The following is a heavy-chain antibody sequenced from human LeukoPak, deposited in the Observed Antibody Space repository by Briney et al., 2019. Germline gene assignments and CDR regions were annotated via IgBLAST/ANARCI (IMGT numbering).Heavy chain of an antibody. D-gene: IGHD3-10*01. Sequence: SETLSLTCTVSGYSISSGYYWGWIRQPPGKGLEWIGGIYHSGSTYYNPSLKSRVTISVDTSKNQFSLKLSSVTAADTAVYYCARLRNMVRGVTFDYWGQGTLVTVSS. J-gene: IGHJ4*02. CDR2: IYHSGST. CDR3: ARLRNMVRGVTFDY. V-gene: IGHV4-38-2*02. CDR1: GYSISSGYY.